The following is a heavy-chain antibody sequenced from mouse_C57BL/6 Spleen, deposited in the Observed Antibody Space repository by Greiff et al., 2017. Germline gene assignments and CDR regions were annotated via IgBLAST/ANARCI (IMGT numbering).Heavy chain of an antibody. CDR1: GYAFSSSW. J-gene: IGHJ3*01. V-gene: IGHV1-82*01. Sequence: VQLQQSGPELVKPGASVKISCKASGYAFSSSWMNWVKQRPGKGLEWIGRIYPGDGDTNYNGKFKGKATLTADKSSSTAYMQLSRLTSEDSAVYFCARRDSNCEWFAYWGQGTLVTVSA. CDR2: IYPGDGDT. D-gene: IGHD2-5*01. CDR3: ARRDSNCEWFAY.